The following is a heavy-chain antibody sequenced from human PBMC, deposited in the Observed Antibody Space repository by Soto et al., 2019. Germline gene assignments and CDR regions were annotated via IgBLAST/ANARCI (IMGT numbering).Heavy chain of an antibody. CDR2: IYYSGST. D-gene: IGHD3-3*01. J-gene: IGHJ6*02. Sequence: PSETLSLTCTVSGGSISSSSYYWGWIRQPPGKGLEWIGSIYYSGSTYYNPSLKSRVTISVDTSKNQFSLKLSSVTAADTAVYYCARHCWRVPQYYYYGMDVWGQGTTVTVSS. V-gene: IGHV4-39*01. CDR3: ARHCWRVPQYYYYGMDV. CDR1: GGSISSSSYY.